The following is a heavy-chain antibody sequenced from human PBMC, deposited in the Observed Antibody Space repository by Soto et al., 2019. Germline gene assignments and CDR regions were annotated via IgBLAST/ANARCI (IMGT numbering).Heavy chain of an antibody. V-gene: IGHV3-21*01. CDR1: GFTFSTYS. D-gene: IGHD2-2*02. J-gene: IGHJ6*02. CDR3: AREYTAWPLAYGLDV. CDR2: ISSRSDI. Sequence: GGSLILSCLGSGFTFSTYSINWVRPAPGKGLEWVSSISSRSDIYYADSVKGRFTISRDNAKNSVSLQMNSLRAEDTAVYYCAREYTAWPLAYGLDVWGQGTTVTVSS.